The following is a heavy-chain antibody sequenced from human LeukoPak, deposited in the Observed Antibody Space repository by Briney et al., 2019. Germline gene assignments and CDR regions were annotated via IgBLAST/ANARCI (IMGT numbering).Heavy chain of an antibody. V-gene: IGHV3-23*01. CDR1: GLIFSSFG. CDR3: ARDRKPLTGPGYWYYYMDV. D-gene: IGHD3-9*01. Sequence: PGGSLRLACAAAGLIFSSFGMSWVRQGEGRGMEWVSSIRGDGETFYADSVKGRFTLSSDSTRNTVYFQLNSLRAEDTAVYYCARDRKPLTGPGYWYYYMDVWGRGTTVTVSS. J-gene: IGHJ6*03. CDR2: IRGDGET.